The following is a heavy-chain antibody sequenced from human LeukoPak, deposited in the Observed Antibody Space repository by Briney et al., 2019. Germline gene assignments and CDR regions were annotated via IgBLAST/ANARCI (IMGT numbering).Heavy chain of an antibody. CDR2: IYYGGST. Sequence: PSETLSLTCSVSGGSISSYYWSWIRQSPGKGLEWIGYIYYGGSTNYNPSLKSRVTISVHTSKNQFSLKLSSVTAADTAVYYCAREDKYSGWYYFDYWGQGTLVTVSS. D-gene: IGHD6-19*01. CDR1: GGSISSYY. V-gene: IGHV4-59*01. CDR3: AREDKYSGWYYFDY. J-gene: IGHJ4*02.